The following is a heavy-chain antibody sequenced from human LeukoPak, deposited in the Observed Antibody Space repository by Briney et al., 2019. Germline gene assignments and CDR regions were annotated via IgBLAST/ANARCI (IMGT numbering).Heavy chain of an antibody. Sequence: GGSLRLSCAASGFTFSTYGIHWVRQAPGKGLEWVAVISYDGSNKYYADSVKGRFTISRDNSKNTLYLQMSSLRAEDTAVYYCAKDGKAYCGGDCYSWVWDYLDYWGQGTVVTVSS. CDR2: ISYDGSNK. CDR3: AKDGKAYCGGDCYSWVWDYLDY. J-gene: IGHJ4*02. V-gene: IGHV3-30*18. CDR1: GFTFSTYG. D-gene: IGHD2-21*02.